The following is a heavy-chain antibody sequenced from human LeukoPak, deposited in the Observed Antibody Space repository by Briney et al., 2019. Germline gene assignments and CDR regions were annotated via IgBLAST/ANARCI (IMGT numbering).Heavy chain of an antibody. Sequence: GESLKISCKGSGYSFNNYWINWVRQVPGKGLEWMGSIYPADSDTRNRPSFQGQVTISADKSINTAYLQLSSLKASDTAMYYCARQFKMVTAYDYWGQGTLVTVSS. CDR1: GYSFNNYW. D-gene: IGHD5-18*01. J-gene: IGHJ4*02. CDR3: ARQFKMVTAYDY. CDR2: IYPADSDT. V-gene: IGHV5-51*01.